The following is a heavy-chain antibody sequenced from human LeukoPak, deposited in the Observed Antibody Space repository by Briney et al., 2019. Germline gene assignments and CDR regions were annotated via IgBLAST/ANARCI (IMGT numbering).Heavy chain of an antibody. J-gene: IGHJ4*02. V-gene: IGHV3-23*01. D-gene: IGHD6-6*01. CDR2: INDNGDGT. Sequence: GGSLRLSCAASGFTFSSYAMSWVRQAPGKGLKWVSTINDNGDGTYYADSVKGRFTISTDNSKNTLFLQMNSLRAEDTAVYYCAKDLVLYSSSDYWGQGTLVTVSS. CDR1: GFTFSSYA. CDR3: AKDLVLYSSSDY.